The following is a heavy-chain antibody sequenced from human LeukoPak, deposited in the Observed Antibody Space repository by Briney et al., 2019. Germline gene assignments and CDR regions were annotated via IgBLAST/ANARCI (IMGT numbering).Heavy chain of an antibody. J-gene: IGHJ4*02. V-gene: IGHV3-74*01. CDR3: ARVHGDGYNSRYFDY. Sequence: GGSLRLSCAASGFTVSSNYMSWVRQAPGKGLEWVSRINSDGSSISYADSVKGRFTISRDNAKNTLYLQMNSLRAEDTAVYYCARVHGDGYNSRYFDYWGQGTLVTVSS. D-gene: IGHD5-24*01. CDR1: GFTVSSNY. CDR2: INSDGSSI.